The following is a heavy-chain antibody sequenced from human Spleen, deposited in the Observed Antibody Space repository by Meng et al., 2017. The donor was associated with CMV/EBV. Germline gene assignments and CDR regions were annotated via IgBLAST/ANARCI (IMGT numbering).Heavy chain of an antibody. Sequence: ASVKVSCKASGYTFTTYGVTWVRQAPGQGLEWMGWISAHTTDINYAQKLQGRVTSTTDTSTSTAYMELRSLRSDDTAMYYCTIGEFDYWGQGTLVTVSS. D-gene: IGHD3-10*01. CDR2: ISAHTTDI. CDR3: TIGEFDY. CDR1: GYTFTTYG. V-gene: IGHV1-18*01. J-gene: IGHJ4*02.